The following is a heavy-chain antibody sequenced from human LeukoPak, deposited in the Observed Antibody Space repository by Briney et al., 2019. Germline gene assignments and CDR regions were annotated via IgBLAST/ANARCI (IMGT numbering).Heavy chain of an antibody. Sequence: SETLSLTCTVSGGSISSGDYYWTWIRQPPGKGLEWIGYIYYSGTTYYNPSLKSRVTISVDTSKNQFSLNLSSVTAADTAVYYCARDKDSIAARLGYWGQGTLVTVSS. V-gene: IGHV4-30-4*01. J-gene: IGHJ4*02. CDR2: IYYSGTT. CDR1: GGSISSGDYY. CDR3: ARDKDSIAARLGY. D-gene: IGHD6-6*01.